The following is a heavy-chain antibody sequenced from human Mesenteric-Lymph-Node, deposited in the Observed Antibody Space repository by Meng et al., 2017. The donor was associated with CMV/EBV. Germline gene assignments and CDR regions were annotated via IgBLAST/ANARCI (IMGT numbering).Heavy chain of an antibody. Sequence: GESLKISCAASGFTFRSYWMHWVRQAPGKGLVWVSRINSDGSSTTYADSVKGRFTISRDNAKNTLYLQMNSLRAEDTAVYYCVRENQYEYSSSGYGYWGQGTLVTVSS. CDR1: GFTFRSYW. CDR2: INSDGSST. D-gene: IGHD6-6*01. CDR3: VRENQYEYSSSGYGY. J-gene: IGHJ4*02. V-gene: IGHV3-74*01.